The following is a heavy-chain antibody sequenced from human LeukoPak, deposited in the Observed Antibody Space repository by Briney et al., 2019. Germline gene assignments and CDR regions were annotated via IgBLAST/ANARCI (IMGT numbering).Heavy chain of an antibody. J-gene: IGHJ4*02. CDR2: INSDGSST. CDR3: YWEGS. CDR1: GFTFSSYW. V-gene: IGHV3-74*01. Sequence: GGSLRLSCAASGFTFSSYWMHWVRQGPGKGLVWVSRINSDGSSTGYADSVKGRFTISRDNAKNTLYLQMNSLRVEDTAVYYCYWEGSWGQGTLVTVSS. D-gene: IGHD1-26*01.